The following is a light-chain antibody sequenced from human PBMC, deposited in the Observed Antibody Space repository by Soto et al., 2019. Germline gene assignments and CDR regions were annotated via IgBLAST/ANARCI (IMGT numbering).Light chain of an antibody. V-gene: IGLV2-14*01. CDR2: EVS. J-gene: IGLJ1*01. Sequence: HSALTQPASVSGSPGQSITISCTGTSSDVGGYNYVSWYQQHPGKAPKLMIYEVSNRPSGVSNRFSGSKSGNTASLAITGLQAEDEADYYCQSYDNSLSGYVFGTGTKVTVL. CDR3: QSYDNSLSGYV. CDR1: SSDVGGYNY.